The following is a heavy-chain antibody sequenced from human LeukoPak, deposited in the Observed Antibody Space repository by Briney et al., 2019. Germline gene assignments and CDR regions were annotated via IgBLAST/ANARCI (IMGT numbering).Heavy chain of an antibody. D-gene: IGHD6-19*01. CDR3: ARDSSGWYRWFDP. CDR2: IYYSGST. V-gene: IGHV4-59*01. J-gene: IGHJ5*02. Sequence: SETLSLTCTVSCGSISSYYWSWIRQPPGKRLEWIGYIYYSGSTNYNASLKSRVTISVDTSKNQFSLKLSSVTAADTAVYYCARDSSGWYRWFDPWGQGTLVTVSS. CDR1: CGSISSYY.